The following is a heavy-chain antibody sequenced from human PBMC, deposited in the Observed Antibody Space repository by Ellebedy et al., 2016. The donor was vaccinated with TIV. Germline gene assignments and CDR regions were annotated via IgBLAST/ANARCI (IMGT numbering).Heavy chain of an antibody. J-gene: IGHJ4*02. Sequence: SVKVSXXASGGTFSSYAISWVRQAPGQGLEWMGGIIPIFGTANYAQKFQGRVTITADESTSTAYMELSSLRDDDAAVYYCARDRFSVAGTNFDYWGQGTVVTVSS. V-gene: IGHV1-69*13. D-gene: IGHD6-19*01. CDR3: ARDRFSVAGTNFDY. CDR1: GGTFSSYA. CDR2: IIPIFGTA.